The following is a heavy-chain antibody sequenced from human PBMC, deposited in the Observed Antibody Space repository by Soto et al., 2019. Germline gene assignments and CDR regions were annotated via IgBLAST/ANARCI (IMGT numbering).Heavy chain of an antibody. J-gene: IGHJ4*02. D-gene: IGHD6-13*01. Sequence: GGSLRLSCAASGFTFSTYAMNWVRQAPGKGLEWVAAISYDASNKYYAGSVKGRFTISRDNYKNTLYLQMNSLRSEDTAMYYCARWVYAFDYWGQGTLVTVSS. CDR2: ISYDASNK. CDR1: GFTFSTYA. V-gene: IGHV3-30-3*01. CDR3: ARWVYAFDY.